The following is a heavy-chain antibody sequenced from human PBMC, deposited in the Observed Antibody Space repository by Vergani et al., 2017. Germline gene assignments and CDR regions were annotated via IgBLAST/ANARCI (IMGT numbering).Heavy chain of an antibody. CDR1: GGSLSGYY. D-gene: IGHD1-14*01. CDR2: VEDSGYF. Sequence: QVQLQESGPGLVRPSETLSLTCTVSGGSLSGYYWNWIRQTPGEGLEWIGYVEDSGYFNYNPSLKTRVSMSSDTSYNQFSLMLSSVTVADTAVYYCARSIVSRNPPDYFDNWGQGTLVTVSS. J-gene: IGHJ4*02. CDR3: ARSIVSRNPPDYFDN. V-gene: IGHV4-59*01.